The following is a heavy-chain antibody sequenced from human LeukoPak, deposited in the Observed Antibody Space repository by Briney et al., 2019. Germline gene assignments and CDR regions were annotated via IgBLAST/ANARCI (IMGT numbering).Heavy chain of an antibody. J-gene: IGHJ4*02. CDR3: ARHPDYYDSSGYYYDPLYFDY. Sequence: STYYNPSLKSRVTISVDTSKNHFSLKLSSVTAADTAVYYCARHPDYYDSSGYYYDPLYFDYWGQGTLVTVSS. V-gene: IGHV4-39*01. D-gene: IGHD3-22*01. CDR2: ST.